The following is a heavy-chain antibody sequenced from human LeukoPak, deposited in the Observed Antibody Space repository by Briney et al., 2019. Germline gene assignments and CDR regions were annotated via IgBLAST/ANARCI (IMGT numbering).Heavy chain of an antibody. Sequence: GGSLRLSWAASGFTFSSYAMSWVRQAPGKGLEWVSAISGSGGSTYYADSVKGRFTISRDNSKNTLYLQMNSLRAEDTAVYYCANRPPLWFGEYGFYFDYWGQGTLVAVSS. CDR3: ANRPPLWFGEYGFYFDY. CDR2: ISGSGGST. CDR1: GFTFSSYA. V-gene: IGHV3-23*01. J-gene: IGHJ4*02. D-gene: IGHD3-10*01.